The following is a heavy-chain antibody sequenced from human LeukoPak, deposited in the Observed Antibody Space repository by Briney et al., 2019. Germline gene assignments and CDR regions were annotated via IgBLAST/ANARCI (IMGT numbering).Heavy chain of an antibody. J-gene: IGHJ5*02. Sequence: PSETLSLTCAVHVGSFSGYYWSWIRQPPGKGLEWIGEINHSGSTNYNPSLKSRVTISVDTSKNQFSLKLSSVTAADTAVYYCARDNEQWPPRGWFDPWGQGTLVTVSS. CDR1: VGSFSGYY. CDR3: ARDNEQWPPRGWFDP. V-gene: IGHV4-34*01. CDR2: INHSGST. D-gene: IGHD6-19*01.